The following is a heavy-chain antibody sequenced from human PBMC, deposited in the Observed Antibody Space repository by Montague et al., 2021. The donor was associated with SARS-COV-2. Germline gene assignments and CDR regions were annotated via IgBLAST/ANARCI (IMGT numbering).Heavy chain of an antibody. J-gene: IGHJ2*01. V-gene: IGHV3-9*01. CDR3: AKERDYRGYYWYYDL. Sequence: SLRLSCPASGFSLEYFSMHWVRQVPGKGLEWVSGITWNSGSSTYADSVKGRFTISRDNAKNSLFLQMDSLKVEDSALYYCAKERDYRGYYWYYDLWGRGTLVTVTS. D-gene: IGHD4-23*01. CDR1: GFSLEYFS. CDR2: ITWNSGSS.